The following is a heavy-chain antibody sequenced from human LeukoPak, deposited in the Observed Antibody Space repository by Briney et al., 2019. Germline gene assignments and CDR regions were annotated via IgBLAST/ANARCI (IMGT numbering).Heavy chain of an antibody. D-gene: IGHD3-3*01. CDR1: GFTFSSYA. J-gene: IGHJ6*02. CDR2: ISGSGGSA. Sequence: GGSLRLSCAASGFTFSSYAMSWFRQAPGKGLEWVSAISGSGGSAYYADSVEGRFTISRDNSKNTLYLQMNSLIAEDTAVYYCAKDRFPKFLSGYYYYGMDVWGQGTTVTVSS. V-gene: IGHV3-23*01. CDR3: AKDRFPKFLSGYYYYGMDV.